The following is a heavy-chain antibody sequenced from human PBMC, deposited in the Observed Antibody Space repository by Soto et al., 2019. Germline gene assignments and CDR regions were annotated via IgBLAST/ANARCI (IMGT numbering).Heavy chain of an antibody. V-gene: IGHV3-21*06. CDR1: GFTFTRYS. J-gene: IGHJ4*02. CDR3: ARESEDLTSNFDY. CDR2: ISSTTNYI. Sequence: TGGSLRLSCAASGFTFTRYSMNWVRQAPGKGLEWVSSISSTTNYIYYGDSMKGRFTISRDNAKNSLYLEMNSLRAEDTAVYYCARESEDLTSNFDYWGQGTLVTVSS.